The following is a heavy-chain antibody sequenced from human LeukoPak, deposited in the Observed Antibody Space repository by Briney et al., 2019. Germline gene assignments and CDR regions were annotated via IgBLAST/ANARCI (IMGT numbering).Heavy chain of an antibody. CDR2: ISGSGGST. CDR1: GFTFSSYA. CDR3: AKMVDYYDSSGVDY. J-gene: IGHJ4*02. V-gene: IGHV3-23*01. Sequence: PGGSLRLSCAASGFTFSSYAMSWVRQAPGKGLEWVSAISGSGGSTYYADSVKGRFTISRDNSKNTLYLQINSLRAEDTAVYYCAKMVDYYDSSGVDYWGQGTLVTVSS. D-gene: IGHD3-22*01.